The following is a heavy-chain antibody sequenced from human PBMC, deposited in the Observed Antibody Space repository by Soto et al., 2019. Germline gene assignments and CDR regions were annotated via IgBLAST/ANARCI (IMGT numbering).Heavy chain of an antibody. CDR3: ATAEH. V-gene: IGHV3-21*01. J-gene: IGHJ1*01. CDR2: ISSSSDYV. Sequence: GGSLRLSCAASGFTFSTYKMNWVRQAPGKGLEWVSSISSSSDYVHYADPVKGRFTISRDNAKNSLSLQMNNLRAEDTAVYYCATAEHWGQGTLVTVSS. CDR1: GFTFSTYK.